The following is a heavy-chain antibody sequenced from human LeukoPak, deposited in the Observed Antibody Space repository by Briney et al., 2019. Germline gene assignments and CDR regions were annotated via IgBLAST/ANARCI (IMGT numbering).Heavy chain of an antibody. CDR1: GFTFSSYS. V-gene: IGHV3-21*01. Sequence: GGSLRLSCAASGFTFSSYSMNWVRQAPGKGLEWVSSISSSSTYIYYADSVKGRFTISRDSAKNSLYLQMNSLRAEDTAVYYCARDQTRYYDFWSGYPDAFDIWGQGTMVTVSS. J-gene: IGHJ3*02. CDR2: ISSSSTYI. D-gene: IGHD3-3*01. CDR3: ARDQTRYYDFWSGYPDAFDI.